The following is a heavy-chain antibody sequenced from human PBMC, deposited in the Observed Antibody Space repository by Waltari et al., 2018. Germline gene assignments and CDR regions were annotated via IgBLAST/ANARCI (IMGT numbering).Heavy chain of an antibody. V-gene: IGHV4-39*07. CDR2: IYYRGST. D-gene: IGHD6-19*01. CDR3: ARGHRYSSGWYYFDY. Sequence: QLQLQELCPGLVKPSETLSLTCTVSGGSNSRISHYWGWIRQPPGKGLEGIGSIYYRGSTYYNPSRKRRVTISVDTSKNQFSLKLSSVTAADTAVYYCARGHRYSSGWYYFDYWGQGTLVTVSS. CDR1: GGSNSRISHY. J-gene: IGHJ4*02.